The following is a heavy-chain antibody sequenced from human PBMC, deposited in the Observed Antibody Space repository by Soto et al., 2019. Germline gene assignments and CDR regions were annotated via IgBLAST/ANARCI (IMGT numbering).Heavy chain of an antibody. Sequence: ASVKVSCKASGYTFTSYGISWVRQAPGQGLEWMGWISAYNGNTNYAKKLQGRVNMTTDTSTSTAYMELRSLRSDDTAVYYCARYWYGSGSYEFDYWGQGTLVTVSA. CDR2: ISAYNGNT. CDR3: ARYWYGSGSYEFDY. J-gene: IGHJ4*02. V-gene: IGHV1-18*04. CDR1: GYTFTSYG. D-gene: IGHD3-10*01.